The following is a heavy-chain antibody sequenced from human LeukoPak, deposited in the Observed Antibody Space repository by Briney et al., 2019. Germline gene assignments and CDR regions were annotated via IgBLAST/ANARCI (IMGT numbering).Heavy chain of an antibody. D-gene: IGHD3/OR15-3a*01. CDR3: ARSTDSWTNYYGMNV. J-gene: IGHJ6*02. CDR1: GFTFSSYW. Sequence: GGSLRLSCAASGFTFSSYWMHWVRQAPGKGLVWVSRINSDETRTNFADSVKGRFTISRDNAKNTLYLQMNSLRAEDTAVYYCARSTDSWTNYYGMNVWGQGTTVTVSS. CDR2: INSDETRT. V-gene: IGHV3-74*01.